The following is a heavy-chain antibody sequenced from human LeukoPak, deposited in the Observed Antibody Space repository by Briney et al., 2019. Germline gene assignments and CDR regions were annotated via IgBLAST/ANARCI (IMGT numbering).Heavy chain of an antibody. D-gene: IGHD6-6*01. Sequence: PGGSLRLSCAASGFTVSSNYMSWVRQPPGKGLEWIGEIYHSGSTNYNPSLKSRVTISVDKSKNQFSLKLSSVTAADTAVYYCARHKLGPLDYWGQGTLVTVSS. V-gene: IGHV4-4*02. J-gene: IGHJ4*02. CDR3: ARHKLGPLDY. CDR1: GFTVSSNY. CDR2: IYHSGST.